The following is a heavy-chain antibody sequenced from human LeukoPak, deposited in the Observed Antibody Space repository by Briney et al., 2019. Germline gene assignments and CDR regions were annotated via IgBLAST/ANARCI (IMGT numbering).Heavy chain of an antibody. V-gene: IGHV4-30-2*01. Sequence: SETLSLTCAVSGGSISSGGYSWSWIRQPPGKGLEWIGYIYHSGSTYYNPSLKSRVTISVDTSKNQFSLKLSSVTAADTAVYYCARGEVAGSGSRRRVNHSDYWGQGTLVTVSS. J-gene: IGHJ4*02. CDR3: ARGEVAGSGSRRRVNHSDY. D-gene: IGHD6-19*01. CDR2: IYHSGST. CDR1: GGSISSGGYS.